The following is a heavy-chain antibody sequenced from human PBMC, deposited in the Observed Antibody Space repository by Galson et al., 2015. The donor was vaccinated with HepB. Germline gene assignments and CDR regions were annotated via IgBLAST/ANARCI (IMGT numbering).Heavy chain of an antibody. J-gene: IGHJ4*02. D-gene: IGHD3-3*01. CDR2: INHVGST. Sequence: WIGEINHVGSTNYNPSLKGRVTISVDTSNNHLSLRLTSVTAADTAVYYCARGLRFWSGYFRDWGQGSLVTVSS. CDR3: ARGLRFWSGYFRD. V-gene: IGHV4-34*01.